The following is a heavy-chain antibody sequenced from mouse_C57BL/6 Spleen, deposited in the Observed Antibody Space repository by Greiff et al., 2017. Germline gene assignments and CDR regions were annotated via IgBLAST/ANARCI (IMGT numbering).Heavy chain of an antibody. CDR1: GYTFTSYW. D-gene: IGHD3-2*02. Sequence: QVQLQQPGAELVRPGSSVKLSCKASGYTFTSYWMHWVKQRPIQGLEWIGNIDPSDSETNYNQKFKDKATLTVDKSSSTAYMQLSSLTSEDSAVYYCASPNSSGTWFAYWGQGTLVTVSA. V-gene: IGHV1-52*01. CDR3: ASPNSSGTWFAY. CDR2: IDPSDSET. J-gene: IGHJ3*01.